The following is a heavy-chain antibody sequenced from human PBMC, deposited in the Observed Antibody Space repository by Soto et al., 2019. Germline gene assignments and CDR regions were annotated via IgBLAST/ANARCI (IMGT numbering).Heavy chain of an antibody. CDR3: AAEGYSGYGP. CDR1: GLTFSNFN. CDR2: IFSSSGNI. J-gene: IGHJ5*02. V-gene: IGHV3-21*01. D-gene: IGHD5-12*01. Sequence: GGYLSLSCAASGLTFSNFNMHWVRQAPGKGLEWVSSIFSSSGNIHYADSVKGRFTISRDNAKNLLYLQMNSLRTEDTAVYYCAAEGYSGYGPWGQGTLVTVSS.